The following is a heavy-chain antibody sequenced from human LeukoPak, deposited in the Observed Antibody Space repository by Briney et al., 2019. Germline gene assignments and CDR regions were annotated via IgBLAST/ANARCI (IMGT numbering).Heavy chain of an antibody. CDR2: IYYTGT. CDR1: GGSVTDYY. CDR3: ARGSYDFWSGYYTGEYYFDY. J-gene: IGHJ4*02. Sequence: SETLSLTCTVSGGSVTDYYWSWIRQSPGKGLEWIGYIYYTGTSYNPSLKSRVTISADTSKNQFSLKLSSVTAADTAVYYCARGSYDFWSGYYTGEYYFDYWGQGTLVTVSS. D-gene: IGHD3-3*01. V-gene: IGHV4-59*08.